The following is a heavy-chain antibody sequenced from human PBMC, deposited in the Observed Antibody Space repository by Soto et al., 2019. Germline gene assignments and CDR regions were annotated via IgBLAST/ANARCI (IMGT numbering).Heavy chain of an antibody. D-gene: IGHD4-17*01. CDR1: GFTFSSYA. J-gene: IGHJ6*03. CDR3: AKPSQSSLGDYPYYYYMDV. Sequence: EVQLLESGGGLVQPGGSLRLSCAASGFTFSSYAMSWVRQAPGKGLEWVSAISGSGGSTYYADSVKGRFTISRDNSKNTLYLQMNSLRAEDTAVYYCAKPSQSSLGDYPYYYYMDVWGKGTTVTVSS. V-gene: IGHV3-23*01. CDR2: ISGSGGST.